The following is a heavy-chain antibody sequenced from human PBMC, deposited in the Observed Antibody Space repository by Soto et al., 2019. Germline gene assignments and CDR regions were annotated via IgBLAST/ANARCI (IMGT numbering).Heavy chain of an antibody. CDR1: GYTFSPYD. V-gene: IGHV1-8*01. CDR2: MNPNTGTT. CDR3: ARAQRGRNGGSHI. J-gene: IGHJ3*02. Sequence: QVQLVQSGAEVKKPGASVKVSCKASGYTFSPYDISWVRQATGQGLEWMGWMNPNTGTTGYAQKWQGRVTITRNTSISTTYMELSSLRFEDTATYYCARAQRGRNGGSHIWGQGTMVTVSS. D-gene: IGHD2-15*01.